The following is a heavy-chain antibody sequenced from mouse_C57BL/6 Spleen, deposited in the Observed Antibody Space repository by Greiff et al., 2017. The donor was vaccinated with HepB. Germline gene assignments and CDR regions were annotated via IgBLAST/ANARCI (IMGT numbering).Heavy chain of an antibody. CDR2: INPSSGYT. Sequence: QVHVKQSGAELARPGASVKMSCKASGYTFTSYTMHWVKQRPGQGLEWIGYINPSSGYTKYNQKFKDKATLTADKSSSTAYMQLSSLTSEDSAVYYCARFYYDYGAWFAYWGQGTLVTVSA. CDR1: GYTFTSYT. V-gene: IGHV1-4*01. D-gene: IGHD2-4*01. J-gene: IGHJ3*01. CDR3: ARFYYDYGAWFAY.